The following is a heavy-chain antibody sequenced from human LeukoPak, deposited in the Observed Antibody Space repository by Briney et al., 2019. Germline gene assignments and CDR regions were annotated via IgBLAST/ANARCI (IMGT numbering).Heavy chain of an antibody. J-gene: IGHJ5*02. Sequence: PSETLSLTCTVSGYSISSGYYWGWIRQPPGKGLEWIGSIYHSGSTYYNPFLKSRVTISVDTSKNQFSLKLSSVTAADTAVYYCARDLMVVGGGGARFDPWGQGTLVTVSS. V-gene: IGHV4-38-2*02. D-gene: IGHD1-26*01. CDR1: GYSISSGYY. CDR3: ARDLMVVGGGGARFDP. CDR2: IYHSGST.